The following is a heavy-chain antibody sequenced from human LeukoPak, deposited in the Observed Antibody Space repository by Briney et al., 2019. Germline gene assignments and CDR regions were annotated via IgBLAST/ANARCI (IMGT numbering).Heavy chain of an antibody. J-gene: IGHJ6*03. CDR1: GGSISSSSYY. Sequence: PSETLSLTCTVSGGSISSSSYYWGWIRQPPGEGLEWIGSIYYSGSTYYNPSLKSRVTISVDTSKNQFSLKLSSVTAADTAVYYCATFQPGYSRTYYYYYMDVWGKGTTVTVSS. D-gene: IGHD6-13*01. CDR2: IYYSGST. V-gene: IGHV4-39*07. CDR3: ATFQPGYSRTYYYYYMDV.